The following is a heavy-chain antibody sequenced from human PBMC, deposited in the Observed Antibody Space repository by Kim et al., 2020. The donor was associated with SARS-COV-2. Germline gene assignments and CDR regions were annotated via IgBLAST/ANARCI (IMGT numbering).Heavy chain of an antibody. Sequence: SETLSLTCTVSGGSISSYYWSWIRQPAGKGLEWIGRIYTSGSTNYNPSLKSRVTMSVDTSKNQFSLKLSSVTAADTAVYYCAREINRDVWGSYRYSTAFDIWGQGTMVTVSS. CDR3: AREINRDVWGSYRYSTAFDI. CDR2: IYTSGST. D-gene: IGHD3-16*02. V-gene: IGHV4-4*07. CDR1: GGSISSYY. J-gene: IGHJ3*02.